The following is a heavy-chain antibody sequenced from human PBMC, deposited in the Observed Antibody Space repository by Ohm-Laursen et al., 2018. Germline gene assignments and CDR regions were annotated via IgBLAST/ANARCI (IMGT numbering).Heavy chain of an antibody. CDR1: AYTFTGYY. J-gene: IGHJ4*02. D-gene: IGHD3-10*01. CDR3: ARELSGFGELSADS. Sequence: ASVKVSCKASAYTFTGYYMHWVRQAPGLGLEWMGWINPNSGGTNYAQKFQGRVTMTRDTSISTAYMELSSLRSDDTAVHYCARELSGFGELSADSWGQGTLVTVSS. V-gene: IGHV1-2*02. CDR2: INPNSGGT.